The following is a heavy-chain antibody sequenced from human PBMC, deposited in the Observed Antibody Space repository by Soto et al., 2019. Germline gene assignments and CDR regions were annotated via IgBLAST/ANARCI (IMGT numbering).Heavy chain of an antibody. CDR3: ARDGRTTVTSRGVWYFDL. CDR1: GFTFSRYA. CDR2: ISFDGSNK. J-gene: IGHJ2*01. D-gene: IGHD4-17*01. V-gene: IGHV3-30-3*01. Sequence: LRLSCAASGFTFSRYAMHWVRQAPGKGLEWVALISFDGSNKYSAGSVKGRFTISRDNSKNTLYLQMNSLRAEDTAVYFCARDGRTTVTSRGVWYFDLWGRGALVTVS.